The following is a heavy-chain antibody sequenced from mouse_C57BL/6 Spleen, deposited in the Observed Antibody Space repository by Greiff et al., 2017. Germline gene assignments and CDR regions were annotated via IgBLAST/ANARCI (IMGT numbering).Heavy chain of an antibody. CDR1: GYTFTGYE. CDR2: IDPDTGGT. Sequence: QVQLQQPGAELVKPGASVTLSCKASGYTFTGYEMHWVKQKPGHGLEWIGAIDPDTGGTAYNQKFKGKAILTVDNSSSTAYMELRSLTSEDSAVYYCHSSRNCFDYWGQGTTLTVSS. CDR3: HSSRNCFDY. D-gene: IGHD3-1*01. J-gene: IGHJ2*01. V-gene: IGHV1-15*01.